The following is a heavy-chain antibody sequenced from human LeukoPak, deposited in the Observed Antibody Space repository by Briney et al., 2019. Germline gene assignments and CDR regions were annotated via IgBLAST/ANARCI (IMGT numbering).Heavy chain of an antibody. CDR2: IKQDGSDK. CDR1: GFTFSSYW. D-gene: IGHD1-26*01. CDR3: AREGATTSFDY. J-gene: IGHJ4*02. Sequence: GGSLRLSCAASGFTFSSYWMSWVRQAPGKGLEWVANIKQDGSDKYYVDSVKGRFTISRDNAKSSLYLQMNSLRAEDTAVYYCAREGATTSFDYWGQGTLVTVSS. V-gene: IGHV3-7*03.